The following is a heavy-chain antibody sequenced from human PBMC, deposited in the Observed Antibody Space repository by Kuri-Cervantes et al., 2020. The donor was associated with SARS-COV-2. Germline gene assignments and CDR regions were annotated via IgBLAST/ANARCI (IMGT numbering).Heavy chain of an antibody. V-gene: IGHV1-3*01. CDR2: INAGNGNT. CDR1: GYTFTSYA. CDR3: ARSGYSGPFDP. Sequence: SVKVSCKASGYTFTSYAMHWVRQAPGQRLEWMGWINAGNGNTKYSQKFQGRVTMTEDTSTDTAYMELSSLRSEDTAVYYCARSGYSGPFDPWGQGTLVTVSS. J-gene: IGHJ5*02. D-gene: IGHD5-12*01.